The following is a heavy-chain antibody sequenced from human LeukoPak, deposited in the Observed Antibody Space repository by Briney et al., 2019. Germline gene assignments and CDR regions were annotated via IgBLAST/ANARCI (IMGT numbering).Heavy chain of an antibody. V-gene: IGHV3-23*01. CDR1: GFTFSSYA. CDR2: ISGSGGST. J-gene: IGHJ4*02. CDR3: AKVTTTYSGYDSGFDY. Sequence: PGGSLRLSCAASGFTFSSYAMSWVRQAPGKGLEWVSAISGSGGSTYYADSVKGRFTISRDNAKNSLYLQMNSLRAEDTAVYYCAKVTTTYSGYDSGFDYWGQGTLVTVSS. D-gene: IGHD5-12*01.